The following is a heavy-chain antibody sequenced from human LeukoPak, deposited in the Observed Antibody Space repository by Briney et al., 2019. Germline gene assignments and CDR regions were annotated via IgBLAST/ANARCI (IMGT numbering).Heavy chain of an antibody. CDR3: ARREFEDYYDSSGYLHYFDY. V-gene: IGHV4-34*01. J-gene: IGHJ4*02. D-gene: IGHD3-22*01. CDR1: GGSFSGYY. CDR2: INHSGST. Sequence: KPSETLSLTCAVYGGSFSGYYWSWIRQPPGKGLEWIGEINHSGSTNYNPSLKSRVTISVDTSKNQFSLKLSSVTAADTAVYYCARREFEDYYDSSGYLHYFDYWGQGTLVTVSS.